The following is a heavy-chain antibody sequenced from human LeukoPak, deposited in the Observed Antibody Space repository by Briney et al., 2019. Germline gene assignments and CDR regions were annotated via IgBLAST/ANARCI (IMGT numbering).Heavy chain of an antibody. CDR2: IYSGGST. J-gene: IGHJ4*02. CDR3: ARYYYGSGSFDY. Sequence: GGSLRLSCAASGFTFSSYGMHWVRQAPGKGLEWVSVIYSGGSTYYADSVKGRFTISRDNSKNTLYLQMNSLRAEDTAVYYCARYYYGSGSFDYWGQGTLVTVSS. V-gene: IGHV3-66*01. D-gene: IGHD3-10*01. CDR1: GFTFSSYG.